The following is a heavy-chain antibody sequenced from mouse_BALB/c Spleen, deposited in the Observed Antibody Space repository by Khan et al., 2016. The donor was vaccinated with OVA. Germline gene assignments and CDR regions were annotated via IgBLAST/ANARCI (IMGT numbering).Heavy chain of an antibody. Sequence: EVQLVESGGDLVKPGGSLKLSCAASGFTFSNYGMSWVRQTPDKRLEWVATISSDGIYTYYPDSVKGRFTISRNNAKNTLYLQMSSLKSEDTAMYYCTSHLTGSFAYWGQGTLVTVSA. D-gene: IGHD4-1*01. V-gene: IGHV5-6*01. CDR2: ISSDGIYT. J-gene: IGHJ3*01. CDR1: GFTFSNYG. CDR3: TSHLTGSFAY.